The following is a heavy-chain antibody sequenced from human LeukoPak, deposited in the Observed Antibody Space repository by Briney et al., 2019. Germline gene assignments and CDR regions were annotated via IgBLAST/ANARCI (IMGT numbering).Heavy chain of an antibody. V-gene: IGHV5-51*01. D-gene: IGHD2-21*02. CDR1: GYRFTSHW. CDR3: ARQAYCGGDCSANFDY. J-gene: IGHJ4*02. Sequence: GESLKISCKGSGYRFTSHWIGWVRQMPGKGLEWMGIISPGDSDARYSPSFQGQVTISADKSINTAYLQWSSLKASDTAMYYCARQAYCGGDCSANFDYRGQGTLVTVSS. CDR2: ISPGDSDA.